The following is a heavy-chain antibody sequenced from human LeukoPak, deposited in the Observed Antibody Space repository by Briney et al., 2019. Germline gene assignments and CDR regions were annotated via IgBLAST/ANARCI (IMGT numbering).Heavy chain of an antibody. V-gene: IGHV3-30-3*01. CDR3: AREPSESYYMDV. CDR2: ISYDGSNK. CDR1: GFTFSSYA. Sequence: GGSLRLSCAASGFTFSSYAMHWVRQAPGKGLEWVAVISYDGSNKYYADSVKGRFTISRDNSKNTLYLQMNSLRAEDTAVYYCAREPSESYYMDVWGKGTTVTVSS. J-gene: IGHJ6*03.